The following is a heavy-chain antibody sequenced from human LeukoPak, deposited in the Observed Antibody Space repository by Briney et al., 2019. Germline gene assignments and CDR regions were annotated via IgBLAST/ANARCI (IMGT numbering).Heavy chain of an antibody. CDR3: AKSGGSYDLFPSCFFE. CDR2: ISGSGGST. Sequence: HSGGSLRLSCAASGFTFSSYAMSWVRQAPGKGLEWVSAISGSGGSTYYADSVKGRFTISRDNSKNTLYLQMNSLRAEDTAVYYCAKSGGSYDLFPSCFFEWGQGTLVTVSS. D-gene: IGHD1-26*01. V-gene: IGHV3-23*01. CDR1: GFTFSSYA. J-gene: IGHJ4*02.